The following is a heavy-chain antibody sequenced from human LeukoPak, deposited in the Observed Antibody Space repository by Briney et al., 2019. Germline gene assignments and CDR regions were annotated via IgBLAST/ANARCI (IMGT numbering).Heavy chain of an antibody. CDR1: GGSFSSYY. V-gene: IGHV4-59*01. CDR2: IYYSGST. J-gene: IGHJ3*02. D-gene: IGHD2-2*01. Sequence: PSETLSLTCAVYGGSFSSYYWSWIRQPPGKGLEWIGYIYYSGSTNYNPSLKSRVTISVDTSKNQFSLKLSSVTAADTAVYYCARECSSTSCYDAFDIWGQGTMVTVSS. CDR3: ARECSSTSCYDAFDI.